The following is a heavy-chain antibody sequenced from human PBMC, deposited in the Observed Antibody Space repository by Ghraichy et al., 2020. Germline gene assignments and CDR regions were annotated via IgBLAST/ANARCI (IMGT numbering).Heavy chain of an antibody. CDR1: GGSFSGYY. J-gene: IGHJ4*02. V-gene: IGHV4-34*01. CDR3: ARGRILAGTDRLGFDY. D-gene: IGHD1-14*01. CDR2: INHSGST. Sequence: SETLSLTCAVYGGSFSGYYWSWIRQPPGKGLEWIGEINHSGSTNYNPSLKSRVTISVDTSKNQFSLKLSSVTAADTAVYYCARGRILAGTDRLGFDYWGQGTLVTVSS.